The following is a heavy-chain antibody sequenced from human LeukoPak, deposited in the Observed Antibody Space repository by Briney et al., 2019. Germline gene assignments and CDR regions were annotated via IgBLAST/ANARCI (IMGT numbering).Heavy chain of an antibody. D-gene: IGHD3-10*01. CDR2: ISAYNGNT. CDR1: GYTFTSYG. Sequence: ASVKVSCKASGYTFTSYGINWVRQAPGQGLEWMGWISAYNGNTNYAQKLQGRVTMTTDTSTRTAYMELRSLRSDATAVYYCARFLRPYNYYGSGSYPAGGDYSGQGTLVTASS. V-gene: IGHV1-18*04. CDR3: ARFLRPYNYYGSGSYPAGGDY. J-gene: IGHJ4*02.